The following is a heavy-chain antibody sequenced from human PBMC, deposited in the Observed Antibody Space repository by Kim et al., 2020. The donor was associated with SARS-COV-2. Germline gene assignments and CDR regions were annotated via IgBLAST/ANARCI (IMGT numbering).Heavy chain of an antibody. D-gene: IGHD3-22*01. V-gene: IGHV3-53*01. J-gene: IGHJ6*02. Sequence: GGSLRLSCAASGFTVSSNYMNWVRQAPGKGLEWVSVIYSGGSTYYADSVKGRFTISRDNSKNTLYLQMNSLRAEDTAVYYCARVWRDSSGYYYYYYGMDVWGQGTTVTVSS. CDR3: ARVWRDSSGYYYYYYGMDV. CDR1: GFTVSSNY. CDR2: IYSGGST.